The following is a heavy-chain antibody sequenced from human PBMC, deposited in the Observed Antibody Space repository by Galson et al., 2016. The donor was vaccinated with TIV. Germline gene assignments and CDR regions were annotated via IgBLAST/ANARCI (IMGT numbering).Heavy chain of an antibody. V-gene: IGHV1-18*01. CDR3: ARERYSDYHNAFELDY. CDR1: GYTFTNYG. Sequence: SVKVSCKASGYTFTNYGINWVRQAPGQGLEWMGWISPKNGYTKYAQNLQGRVTLTTSTSMTTAFLDLRSLRSDDTAVYYCARERYSDYHNAFELDYWGRGTLVTVSS. D-gene: IGHD4-11*01. CDR2: ISPKNGYT. J-gene: IGHJ4*02.